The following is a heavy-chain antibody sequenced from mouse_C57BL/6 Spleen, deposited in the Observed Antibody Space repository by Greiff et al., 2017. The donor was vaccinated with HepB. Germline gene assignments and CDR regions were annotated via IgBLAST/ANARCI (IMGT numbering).Heavy chain of an antibody. CDR3: ARGGYFDV. J-gene: IGHJ1*03. V-gene: IGHV3-6*01. CDR2: ISYDGSN. Sequence: EVKLVDSGPGLVKPSQSLSLTCSVTGYSITSGYYWNWIRQFPGNKLEWMGYISYDGSNNYNPSLKNRISITRDTSKNQFFLKLNSVTTEDTATYYCARGGYFDVWGTGTTVTVSS. CDR1: GYSITSGYY.